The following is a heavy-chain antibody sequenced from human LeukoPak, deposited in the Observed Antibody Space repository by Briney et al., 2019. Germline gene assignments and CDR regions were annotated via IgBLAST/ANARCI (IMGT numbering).Heavy chain of an antibody. D-gene: IGHD6-13*01. V-gene: IGHV4-4*07. J-gene: IGHJ2*01. CDR3: ARVSSSWYQDWYFDL. CDR1: GGSISSYD. Sequence: PSETLSLTCTVSGGSISSYDWSWIRQPAGKRLEWIGRIYTRGSTNYNPSLKSRVIMSVDTSKDQFSLKLSSVTAADTAVYYCARVSSSWYQDWYFDLWGRGTLVTVSS. CDR2: IYTRGST.